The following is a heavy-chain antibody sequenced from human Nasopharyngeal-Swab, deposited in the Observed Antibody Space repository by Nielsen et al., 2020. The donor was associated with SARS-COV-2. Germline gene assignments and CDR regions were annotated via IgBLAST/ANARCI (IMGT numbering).Heavy chain of an antibody. D-gene: IGHD6-13*01. V-gene: IGHV4-4*07. CDR2: IYTSGST. Sequence: SETLSLTCTVSGGSISSYYWSWIRQPAGKGLEWIGRIYTSGSTNYNPSLKSRVTMSVDTSKNQFSLKLSSATAADTAVYYCARDGEIAAAPYYYYYYYGMDVWGQGTTVTVSS. CDR3: ARDGEIAAAPYYYYYYYGMDV. CDR1: GGSISSYY. J-gene: IGHJ6*02.